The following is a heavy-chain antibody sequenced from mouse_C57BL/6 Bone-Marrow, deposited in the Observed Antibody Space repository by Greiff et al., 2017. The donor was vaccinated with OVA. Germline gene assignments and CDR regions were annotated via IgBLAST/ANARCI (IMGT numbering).Heavy chain of an antibody. CDR2: IYPGDGDT. J-gene: IGHJ1*03. D-gene: IGHD1-1*01. Sequence: VQLKESGPELVKPGASVKISCKASGYAFSSSWMNWVKQRPGKGLEWIGRIYPGDGDTNYNGKFKGKATLTADKSSSTAYMQLSSLTSEDSAVYFCARWDYYGSSFYWYFDVWGTGTTVTVSS. CDR3: ARWDYYGSSFYWYFDV. CDR1: GYAFSSSW. V-gene: IGHV1-82*01.